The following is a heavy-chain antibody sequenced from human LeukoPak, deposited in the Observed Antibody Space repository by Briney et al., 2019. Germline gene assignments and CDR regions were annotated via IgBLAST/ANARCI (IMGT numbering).Heavy chain of an antibody. CDR2: IRYDGSNK. CDR1: GFTFSSYE. CDR3: AKDFSVYYYDSRVLDY. V-gene: IGHV3-30*02. Sequence: GGSLRLSCAASGFTFSSYEMNWVRQAPGKGLEWVAFIRYDGSNKYYADSVKGRFTISRDNSKKTLYLQMNSLRPEDTAVYYCAKDFSVYYYDSRVLDYWGQGTLVTVSS. D-gene: IGHD3-22*01. J-gene: IGHJ4*02.